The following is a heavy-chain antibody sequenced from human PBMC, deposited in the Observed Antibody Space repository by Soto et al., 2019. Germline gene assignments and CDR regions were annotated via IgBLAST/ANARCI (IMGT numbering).Heavy chain of an antibody. CDR1: GYSFTGYQ. CDR3: ARGVVYAPGVFDY. V-gene: IGHV1-2*04. D-gene: IGHD2-8*02. Sequence: QVQLVQSGAEVKKPGASVKVSCKASGYSFTGYQMHWVRQAPGQGLEWMGWINPKTGGTNYAQKFQGWVTMTRDTANHTAYMELSRPRSDDTAIYYCARGVVYAPGVFDYWGQGTLVTVSS. J-gene: IGHJ4*02. CDR2: INPKTGGT.